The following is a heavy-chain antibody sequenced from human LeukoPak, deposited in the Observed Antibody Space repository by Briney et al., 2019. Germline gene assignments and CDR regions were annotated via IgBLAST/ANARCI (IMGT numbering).Heavy chain of an antibody. V-gene: IGHV4-59*01. CDR3: AREVVVAADQYFFDY. Sequence: SETLSLTCTVSGGSTSGYFWTWFRQPPGKGLEWIGYIYYSGSTNYNPSLKSRVTISVDTSKNQFSLKLSSVTAADTAVYYCAREVVVAADQYFFDYWGQGTLVTVSS. J-gene: IGHJ4*02. CDR2: IYYSGST. CDR1: GGSTSGYF. D-gene: IGHD2-15*01.